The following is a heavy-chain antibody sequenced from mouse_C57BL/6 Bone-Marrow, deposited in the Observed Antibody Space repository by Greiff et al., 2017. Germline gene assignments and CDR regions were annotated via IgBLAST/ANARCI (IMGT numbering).Heavy chain of an antibody. CDR1: GYPFTNYW. J-gene: IGHJ1*01. Sequence: VQLQQSGAELVRPGTSVKISCTASGYPFTNYWLGWVKQRPGHGLEWIRDIYPGGGYTNYNEKFKGKATLTADTSSSTAYMQLSSLTSEDSAVFFCARFYYGSSYWYFDDWGAGTTVTVSS. CDR3: ARFYYGSSYWYFDD. D-gene: IGHD1-1*01. CDR2: IYPGGGYT. V-gene: IGHV1-63*02.